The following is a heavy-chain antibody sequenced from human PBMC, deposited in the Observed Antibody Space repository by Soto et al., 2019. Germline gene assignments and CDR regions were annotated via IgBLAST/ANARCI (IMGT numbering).Heavy chain of an antibody. J-gene: IGHJ4*02. CDR1: SFTFNRYA. CDR3: AKDFRRYTSTGFDY. V-gene: IGHV3-23*01. D-gene: IGHD2-2*01. CDR2: ISASDGNI. Sequence: PGGSLRLSCVASSFTFNRYAMSWVRQAPGMGLEWVSVISASDGNIHYADSVRGRFTISRDNSKDTLYLEMNSLRAEDTATYYCAKDFRRYTSTGFDYWGLGTLVTVSS.